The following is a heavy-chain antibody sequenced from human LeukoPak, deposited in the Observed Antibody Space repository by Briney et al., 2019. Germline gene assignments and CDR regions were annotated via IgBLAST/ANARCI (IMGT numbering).Heavy chain of an antibody. CDR2: INPNSGGT. V-gene: IGHV1-2*02. J-gene: IGHJ4*02. D-gene: IGHD1-26*01. Sequence: PGASVKVSSKASGYTFTGYYMLWVRQAPGQGLEWMGWINPNSGGTNYAQKFQGRVTMTRDTSISTAYMELSRLRSDDTAVYYCARGRELLLAVGYYFDYWGQGTLVTVSS. CDR3: ARGRELLLAVGYYFDY. CDR1: GYTFTGYY.